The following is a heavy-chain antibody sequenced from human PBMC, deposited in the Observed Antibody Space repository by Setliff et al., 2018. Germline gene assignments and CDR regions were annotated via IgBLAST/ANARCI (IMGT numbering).Heavy chain of an antibody. CDR3: ARGKIRITMIVVPTGGAFDI. CDR2: IYTSGST. Sequence: PSETLSLTCTVSGGSIGSGSYYWSWIRQPAGKGLGWIGHIYTSGSTNYNPSLKSRVTISVDTSKNQFSLKLSSVTAADTAVYYCARGKIRITMIVVPTGGAFDIWGQGTMVTVSS. J-gene: IGHJ3*02. V-gene: IGHV4-61*09. CDR1: GGSIGSGSYY. D-gene: IGHD3-22*01.